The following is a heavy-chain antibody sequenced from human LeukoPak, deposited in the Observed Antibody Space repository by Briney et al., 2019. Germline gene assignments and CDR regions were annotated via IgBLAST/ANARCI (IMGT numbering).Heavy chain of an antibody. CDR2: IHHSGRT. CDR1: GYSISSDYY. CDR3: ARDHLANLASRLFDP. V-gene: IGHV4-38-2*02. Sequence: SETLSLTCTISGYSISSDYYWGWIRQPPGKGLEWIGSIHHSGRTYYNPSLKSRVTISVDTSKNQFSLKLSSVTAADTAVYYCARDHLANLASRLFDPWGQGTLVTVSS. D-gene: IGHD3-3*01. J-gene: IGHJ5*02.